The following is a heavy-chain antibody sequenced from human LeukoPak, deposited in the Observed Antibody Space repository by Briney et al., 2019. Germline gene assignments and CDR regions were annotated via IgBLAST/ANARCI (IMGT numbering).Heavy chain of an antibody. J-gene: IGHJ4*02. D-gene: IGHD6-19*01. V-gene: IGHV4-59*08. Sequence: PSETLSLTCTVSGGSISSYHWSWIRQPPGKGLEWIGYIYYSGSTNYNPSLKTRVTISVDTSKNQFSLKLSSVTAADTAVYYCARKGSSGWIFDYWGQGTLVTVSS. CDR2: IYYSGST. CDR3: ARKGSSGWIFDY. CDR1: GGSISSYH.